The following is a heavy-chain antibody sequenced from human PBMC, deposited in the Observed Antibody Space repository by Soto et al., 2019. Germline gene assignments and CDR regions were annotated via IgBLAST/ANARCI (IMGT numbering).Heavy chain of an antibody. CDR3: ARVTAGSGSYQIDL. Sequence: QLVESGGGLVKPGGSLRLSCVASGFPFSSFSLNWIRQAPGKGLEWVSSIGRVSTYIYYADSVRGRFTVSRDNAKNSVYLQMNGRTAEDSGIYYWARVTAGSGSYQIDLWGQGTLVTVSS. J-gene: IGHJ4*02. CDR1: GFPFSSFS. V-gene: IGHV3-21*02. D-gene: IGHD3-10*01. CDR2: IGRVSTYI.